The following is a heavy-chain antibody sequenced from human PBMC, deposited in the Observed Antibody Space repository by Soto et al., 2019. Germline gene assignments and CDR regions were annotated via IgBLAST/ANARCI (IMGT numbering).Heavy chain of an antibody. Sequence: EVQLVESGGGLVQPGGSLKLSREASGFTFSDLAVHWVRQASGKGLEWVGRIGGKSEDYVTSYGESVRGRFSISRDDSKNTAYLQMNSLTTEDTAVFYCAKYSRTASLPAPLGQGTLVIVSS. CDR2: IGGKSEDYVT. CDR1: GFTFSDLA. D-gene: IGHD2-21*02. V-gene: IGHV3-73*02. CDR3: AKYSRTASLPAP. J-gene: IGHJ5*01.